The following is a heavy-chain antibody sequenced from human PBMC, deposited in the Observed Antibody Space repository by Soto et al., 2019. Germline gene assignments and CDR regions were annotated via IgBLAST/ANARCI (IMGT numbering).Heavy chain of an antibody. Sequence: PSETLSLTCAVSGGSISSSNWWSWVRQPPGKGLEWIGEIYHSGSTNYNPSLKSRVTISVDKSKNQFSLKLSSVTAADTAVYYCASIYYYGSGSFWSDPWGPRPLVTLS. D-gene: IGHD3-10*01. V-gene: IGHV4-4*02. CDR3: ASIYYYGSGSFWSDP. CDR1: GGSISSSNW. J-gene: IGHJ5*02. CDR2: IYHSGST.